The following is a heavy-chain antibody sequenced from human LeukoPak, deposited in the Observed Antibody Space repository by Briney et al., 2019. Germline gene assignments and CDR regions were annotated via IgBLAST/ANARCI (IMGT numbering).Heavy chain of an antibody. D-gene: IGHD6-19*01. CDR1: GGSISSSNW. Sequence: PSGTLSLTCAVSGGSISSSNWWSWVRQPPGKGLEWIGAIYHSGSTNYNPSLKSRVTISVDKSKSQFSLKLSSVTAADTAVYYCASADHYSSGWYYFDYWGQGTLVTVSS. CDR3: ASADHYSSGWYYFDY. V-gene: IGHV4-4*02. CDR2: IYHSGST. J-gene: IGHJ4*02.